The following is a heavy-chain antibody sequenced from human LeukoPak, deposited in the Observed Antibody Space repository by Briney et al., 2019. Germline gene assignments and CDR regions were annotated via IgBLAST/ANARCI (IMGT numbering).Heavy chain of an antibody. CDR1: GFTFSSYS. D-gene: IGHD2-2*01. V-gene: IGHV3-21*01. CDR2: ISSSSSYI. Sequence: PGGSLRLSCAASGFTFSSYSMNWVRQAPGKGLEWVSSISSSSSYIYYADSVKGRFTISRDNAKNSLYLQMNSLRAEDTAVYYCARALGYCSSTSCSRRDYWGQGTLVTVSS. CDR3: ARALGYCSSTSCSRRDY. J-gene: IGHJ4*02.